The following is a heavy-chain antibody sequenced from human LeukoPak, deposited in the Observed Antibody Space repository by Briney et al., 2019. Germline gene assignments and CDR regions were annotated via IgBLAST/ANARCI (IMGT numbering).Heavy chain of an antibody. V-gene: IGHV4-34*01. J-gene: IGHJ6*02. CDR3: ARGLSGWLYYYGMDV. D-gene: IGHD6-19*01. CDR2: INHSGST. CDR1: GGSFSGYY. Sequence: SETLSLTCAVYGGSFSGYYWSWIRQPPGKGLEWIGEINHSGSTNYNPSLKSRVTISVDTSKDQFSLKLSSVTAADTAVYYCARGLSGWLYYYGMDVWGQGTTVTVSS.